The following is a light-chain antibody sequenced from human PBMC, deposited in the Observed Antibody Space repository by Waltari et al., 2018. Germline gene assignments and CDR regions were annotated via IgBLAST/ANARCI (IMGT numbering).Light chain of an antibody. CDR3: CSYAGSNTFAV. J-gene: IGLJ2*01. CDR1: SSDVGSYNL. CDR2: EGT. Sequence: QSALTQPASVSGSPGQSIIISCAGTSSDVGSYNLVSWYQQDPGKAPKLLIYEGTKRPQGVSNRFSGSKSGITSSLTISGLQAGDEADYFCCSYAGSNTFAVFGGGTKVTVL. V-gene: IGLV2-23*03.